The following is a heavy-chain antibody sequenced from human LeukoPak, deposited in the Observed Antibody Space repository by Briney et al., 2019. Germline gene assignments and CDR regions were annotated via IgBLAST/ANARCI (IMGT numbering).Heavy chain of an antibody. D-gene: IGHD3-9*01. CDR1: GGSISSYY. Sequence: SETLSLTCTVSGGSISSYYWGWIRQPPGKGLEWIGSIYYSGSTYYNPSLKSRVTISVDTSKNQFSLKLSSVTAADTAVYYCARRGYDILTGYYYIDYWGQGTLVTVSS. V-gene: IGHV4-39*01. CDR3: ARRGYDILTGYYYIDY. CDR2: IYYSGST. J-gene: IGHJ4*02.